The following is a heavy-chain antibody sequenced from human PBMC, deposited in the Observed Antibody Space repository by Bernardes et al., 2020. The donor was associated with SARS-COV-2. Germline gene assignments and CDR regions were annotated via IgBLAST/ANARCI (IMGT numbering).Heavy chain of an antibody. V-gene: IGHV3-20*04. D-gene: IGHD3-10*01. CDR2: INWNGGST. CDR3: ARTRRGSGSYEYYYGIDV. CDR1: GFISDDYG. J-gene: IGHJ6*02. Sequence: GGSLRLSCAASGFISDDYGMSWVRQAPGKGLEWVSGINWNGGSTGYEDSVKGRFIISRDNAKNSLYLQMNSLRAEDTALYYCARTRRGSGSYEYYYGIDVWGQGTTVTVSS.